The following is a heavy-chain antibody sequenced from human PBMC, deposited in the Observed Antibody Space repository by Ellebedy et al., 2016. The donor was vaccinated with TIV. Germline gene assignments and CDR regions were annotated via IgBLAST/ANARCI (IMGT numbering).Heavy chain of an antibody. CDR3: AKGERGIIVVVPAASNFDY. J-gene: IGHJ4*02. CDR2: ISGSGGST. D-gene: IGHD2-2*01. CDR1: GFTFSSYA. Sequence: GGSLRLSXAASGFTFSSYAMSWVRQAPGKGLEWVSAISGSGGSTYYADSVKGRFTISRDNSKNTLYLQMNSLRAEDTAVYYCAKGERGIIVVVPAASNFDYWGQGTLVTVSS. V-gene: IGHV3-23*01.